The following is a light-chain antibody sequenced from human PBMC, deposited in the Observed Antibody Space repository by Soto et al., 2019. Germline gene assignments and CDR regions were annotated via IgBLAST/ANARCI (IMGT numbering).Light chain of an antibody. CDR1: QSISSY. V-gene: IGKV1-39*01. CDR3: QQSYSTPLT. J-gene: IGKJ4*01. CDR2: AAS. Sequence: DIQMTQSPSSLSASVGDRVTITCRASQSISSYLNWSQQKPGKDPKLLIYAASSLQSGVPSRLSGSGSGTDFPLTISSLQPEDFATYYCQQSYSTPLTFGGGTKVEIK.